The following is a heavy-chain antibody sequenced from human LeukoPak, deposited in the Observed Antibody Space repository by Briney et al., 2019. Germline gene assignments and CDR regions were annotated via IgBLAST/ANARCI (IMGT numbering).Heavy chain of an antibody. V-gene: IGHV4-59*01. CDR1: GGSISSYY. D-gene: IGHD3-22*01. Sequence: SETLSLTCTVSGGSISSYYWSWIRQPPGKGLEWIGYIYYNGSTNYNPSLKSRVTISVDTSKNQFSLKLSSVTAADTAVYYCARDRYYYDSSGGRHFDYWGQGTLVTVSS. J-gene: IGHJ4*02. CDR2: IYYNGST. CDR3: ARDRYYYDSSGGRHFDY.